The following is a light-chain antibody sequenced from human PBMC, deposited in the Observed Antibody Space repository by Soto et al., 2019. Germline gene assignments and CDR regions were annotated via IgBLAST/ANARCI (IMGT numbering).Light chain of an antibody. CDR2: AAS. Sequence: DIQMTQSPSSLSASVGDRVTITCRASQSLSNYLNWYEQQPGKAPKLLIYAASSLQSGVPSRFSGSGSGTDFTLTISSLQPEDFATYYCQQSYSTLSWTFGQGTKVEIK. J-gene: IGKJ1*01. V-gene: IGKV1-39*01. CDR3: QQSYSTLSWT. CDR1: QSLSNY.